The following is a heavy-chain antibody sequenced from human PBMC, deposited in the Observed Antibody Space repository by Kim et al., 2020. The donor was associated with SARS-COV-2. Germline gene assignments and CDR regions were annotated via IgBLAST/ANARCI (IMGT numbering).Heavy chain of an antibody. D-gene: IGHD5-12*01. CDR2: ISAYNGHT. CDR3: ARGLAQGSLSIRSERYGMDV. J-gene: IGHJ6*02. CDR1: GYTFSSYG. Sequence: ASVKVSCKASGYTFSSYGISWVRQAPGQGLEWMGWISAYNGHTNYAQKLQDRVTMTTDTSTSTAYMELRSLRSDDTAVYYCARGLAQGSLSIRSERYGMDVWGQGTTVTVSS. V-gene: IGHV1-18*01.